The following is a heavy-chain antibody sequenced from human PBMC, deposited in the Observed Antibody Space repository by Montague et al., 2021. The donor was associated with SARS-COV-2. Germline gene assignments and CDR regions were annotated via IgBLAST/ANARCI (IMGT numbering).Heavy chain of an antibody. CDR2: IYYSGST. Sequence: SETLSLTCTVSGGSISSYYWSWIRQPPGKGLEWLGHIYYSGSTNYNPSLKSRVTISVDTSKNQFSLKLSSVTAADTAVYYCARASGKKTIFGVVISYFDYWGQGTLVTVSS. CDR3: ARASGKKTIFGVVISYFDY. D-gene: IGHD3-3*01. J-gene: IGHJ4*02. CDR1: GGSISSYY. V-gene: IGHV4-59*12.